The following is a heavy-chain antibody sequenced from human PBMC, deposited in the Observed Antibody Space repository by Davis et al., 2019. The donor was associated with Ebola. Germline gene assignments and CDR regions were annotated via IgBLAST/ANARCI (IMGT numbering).Heavy chain of an antibody. CDR2: ISSSGSTI. D-gene: IGHD6-13*01. V-gene: IGHV3-48*03. CDR3: ARGGDSSVWYARFDY. J-gene: IGHJ4*02. CDR1: GFTFSSYE. Sequence: GESLKISCAASGFTFSSYEMNWVRQAPGKGLEWVSYISSSGSTIYYADSVRGRFIISRDSAKSSVSLQLNSLRDDDTAVYYCARGGDSSVWYARFDYWGQGILVTVSS.